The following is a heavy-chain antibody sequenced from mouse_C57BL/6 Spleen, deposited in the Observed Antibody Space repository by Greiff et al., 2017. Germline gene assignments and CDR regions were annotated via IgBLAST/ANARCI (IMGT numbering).Heavy chain of an antibody. CDR3: ARSYDGYYGDYAMDY. J-gene: IGHJ4*01. V-gene: IGHV1-82*01. D-gene: IGHD2-3*01. CDR1: GYAFSSSW. CDR2: IYPGDGDT. Sequence: QVQLKESGPELVKPGASVKISCKASGYAFSSSWMNWVKQRPGKGLEWIGRIYPGDGDTNYNGKFKGKATLTADKSSSTAYMQLSSLTSEDSAVYFCARSYDGYYGDYAMDYWGQGTSVTVSS.